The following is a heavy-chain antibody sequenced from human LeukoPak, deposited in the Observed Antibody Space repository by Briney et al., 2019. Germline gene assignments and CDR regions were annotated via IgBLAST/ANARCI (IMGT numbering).Heavy chain of an antibody. J-gene: IGHJ4*02. V-gene: IGHV4-59*08. Sequence: SETLSLTCTVSGXSIRSFYWSWIRQPPGKGQEWIGYIYYSGSPTYNPSLKSRVTISVDTSKNQFSLKLSSVTAADTAVYYCASSIAVADPFDYWGQGTLVTVSS. CDR1: GXSIRSFY. D-gene: IGHD6-13*01. CDR3: ASSIAVADPFDY. CDR2: IYYSGSP.